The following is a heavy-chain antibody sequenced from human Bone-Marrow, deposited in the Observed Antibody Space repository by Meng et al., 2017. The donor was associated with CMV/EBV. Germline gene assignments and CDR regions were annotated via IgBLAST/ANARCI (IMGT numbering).Heavy chain of an antibody. D-gene: IGHD5-12*01. CDR1: GYTFSGYY. J-gene: IGHJ4*02. Sequence: ASVKVSCKASGYTFSGYYIHWVRQAPGRGLEWMGWLNPNSGVTTYGQMLQGRVTMTRDKSSSTAYMEVSRLTSDDTAIYYCSRGYEAGVPHLDYWGQGTLVTVSS. V-gene: IGHV1-2*02. CDR2: LNPNSGVT. CDR3: SRGYEAGVPHLDY.